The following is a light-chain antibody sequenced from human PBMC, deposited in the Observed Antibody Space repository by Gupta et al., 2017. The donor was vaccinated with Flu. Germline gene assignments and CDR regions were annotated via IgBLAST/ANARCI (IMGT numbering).Light chain of an antibody. J-gene: IGLJ3*02. Sequence: QSVLTQPPSVSGAPGQRVTISCTGSSSNIGAGYDVHWLQQLPGTAPKLLIYGNSNRPSGGPERFSGSNAGTSASLDITGPQAEDEAEYYRQTYDSSLSGSWVFGGGTKLTVL. V-gene: IGLV1-40*01. CDR2: GNS. CDR1: SSNIGAGYD. CDR3: QTYDSSLSGSWV.